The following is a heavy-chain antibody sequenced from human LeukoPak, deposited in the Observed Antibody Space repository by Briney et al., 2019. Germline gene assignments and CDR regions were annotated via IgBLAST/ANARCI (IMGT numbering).Heavy chain of an antibody. D-gene: IGHD3-22*01. Sequence: SVKVSCKASGYTFISYDINWVRQVTGQGLEWMGGIIPIFGTANYAQKFQGRVTITADESTSTAYMELRSLRSDDTAVYYCARMSDFTMTTDIWGQGTMVTVSS. CDR3: ARMSDFTMTTDI. CDR2: IIPIFGTA. CDR1: GYTFISYD. J-gene: IGHJ3*02. V-gene: IGHV1-69*13.